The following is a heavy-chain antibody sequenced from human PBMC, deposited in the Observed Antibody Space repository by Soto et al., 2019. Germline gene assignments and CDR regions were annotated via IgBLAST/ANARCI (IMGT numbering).Heavy chain of an antibody. D-gene: IGHD3-22*01. J-gene: IGHJ3*02. V-gene: IGHV1-69*13. Sequence: ASVKVSCKASGGTFSSYAISWVRQAPGQGLEWVGGIIPIFGTANYAQKFQGRVTITADESTSTAYMELSSLRSEDTAVYYCARDLTLGYYDSSGWIDAFDIWGQGTMVTVSS. CDR2: IIPIFGTA. CDR3: ARDLTLGYYDSSGWIDAFDI. CDR1: GGTFSSYA.